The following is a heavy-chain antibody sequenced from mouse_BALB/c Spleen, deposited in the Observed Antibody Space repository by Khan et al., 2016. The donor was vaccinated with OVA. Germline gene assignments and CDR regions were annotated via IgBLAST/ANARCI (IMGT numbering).Heavy chain of an antibody. CDR1: GYTFTTYW. V-gene: IGHV1-7*01. Sequence: VQLQQSGAELAKPGASVKMSCKASGYTFTTYWMHWVKQRPGQGLEWIGYINPTSGYTDYHEKFKDSATLSADKSSSTAYMQLSSLTSEDYAVYYCTRDRIDYWGQGTTLTVAS. CDR3: TRDRIDY. J-gene: IGHJ2*01. CDR2: INPTSGYT.